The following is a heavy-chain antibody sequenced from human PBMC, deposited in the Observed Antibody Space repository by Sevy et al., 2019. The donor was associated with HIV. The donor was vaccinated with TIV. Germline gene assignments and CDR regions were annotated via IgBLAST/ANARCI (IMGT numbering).Heavy chain of an antibody. V-gene: IGHV3-23*01. Sequence: GGSLRLSCAASGFTFSSYAMSWVRHAPGKGLEWVSAISGSGGSTYYADSVKGRFTISRDNSKNTLYLQMNSLRAEDTAVYYCAKGSGYSYVVFGYWGQGTLVTVSS. CDR2: ISGSGGST. J-gene: IGHJ4*02. CDR1: GFTFSSYA. CDR3: AKGSGYSYVVFGY. D-gene: IGHD5-18*01.